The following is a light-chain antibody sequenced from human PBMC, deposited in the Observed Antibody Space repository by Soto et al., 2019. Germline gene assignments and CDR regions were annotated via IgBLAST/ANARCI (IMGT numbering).Light chain of an antibody. CDR3: SSYSSTTSL. CDR1: SSDVGGYNY. CDR2: EVS. V-gene: IGLV2-14*01. J-gene: IGLJ2*01. Sequence: QAVLTQPASVSGSPGQSITISCTGTSSDVGGYNYVSWYQQHPGKAPKLMIYEVSNRPSGVSNRVSGSKSVNTASLTISGLQAEGDADYYCSSYSSTTSLFGGGTKLTVL.